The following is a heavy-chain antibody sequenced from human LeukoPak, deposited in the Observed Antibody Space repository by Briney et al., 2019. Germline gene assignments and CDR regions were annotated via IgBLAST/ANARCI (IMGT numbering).Heavy chain of an antibody. CDR3: ARVYSTNYYGSGDRPFLFDY. Sequence: ASVKVSCKASGYTFTSYGFSWVRQAPGQGLEWMGWISTYYGNTNYAQKRQDRVTMTTDTSTSTAYMELTSLRSDDTAVYYCARVYSTNYYGSGDRPFLFDYWGQGTVVTVSS. J-gene: IGHJ4*02. CDR2: ISTYYGNT. V-gene: IGHV1-18*01. D-gene: IGHD3-10*01. CDR1: GYTFTSYG.